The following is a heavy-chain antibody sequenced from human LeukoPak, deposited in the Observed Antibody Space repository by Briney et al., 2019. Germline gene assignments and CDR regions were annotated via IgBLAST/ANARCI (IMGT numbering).Heavy chain of an antibody. V-gene: IGHV6-1*01. CDR2: TYYRSKWYN. Sequence: SQTLSLTCAISGDSVSSNSAAWNWIRQSPSRGLEWLGRTYYRSKWYNDYAVSVKSRITINPDTSKNQFSLQLNSVTPEDTAVYYCARDLRRPTDYYGSGSNWFDPWGQGTLVTVSS. J-gene: IGHJ5*02. CDR3: ARDLRRPTDYYGSGSNWFDP. D-gene: IGHD3-10*01. CDR1: GDSVSSNSAA.